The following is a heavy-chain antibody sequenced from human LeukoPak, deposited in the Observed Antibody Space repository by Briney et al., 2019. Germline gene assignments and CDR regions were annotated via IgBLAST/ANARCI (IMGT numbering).Heavy chain of an antibody. CDR1: GYIFTGNY. CDR2: INPNSGGT. CDR3: AREYCSTMSCPSILNWFDP. D-gene: IGHD2-2*01. J-gene: IGHJ5*02. Sequence: ASVKVSCKASGYIFTGNYVNWVRQAPGQGLEWMGWINPNSGGTKYAQKFQGRVTMTGDTSISTVYMELSRLRSDDTAVYYGAREYCSTMSCPSILNWFDPWGQGTLVTVSS. V-gene: IGHV1-2*02.